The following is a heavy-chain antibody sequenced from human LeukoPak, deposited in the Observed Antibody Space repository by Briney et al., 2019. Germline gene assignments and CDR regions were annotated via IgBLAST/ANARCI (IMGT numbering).Heavy chain of an antibody. V-gene: IGHV4-39*07. J-gene: IGHJ1*01. CDR3: AKLVTAIVDF. Sequence: PSETLSLTCTVSGGSISSSSYYWGWLRQPPGKGLEWIGSIYYSGSTYYNPSIKRRVTISVDTSKNQFSLKLSSVTAADTAVYYCAKLVTAIVDFWGQGTLVTVSS. D-gene: IGHD2-21*02. CDR1: GGSISSSSYY. CDR2: IYYSGST.